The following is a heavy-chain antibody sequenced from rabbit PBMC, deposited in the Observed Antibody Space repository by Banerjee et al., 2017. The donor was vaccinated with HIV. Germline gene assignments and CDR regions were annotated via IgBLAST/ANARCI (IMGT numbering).Heavy chain of an antibody. V-gene: IGHV1S40*01. Sequence: WVRQAPGKGLEWIACIYTGSSGTTYYASWVNGRFTISKASWTTVTLQMTSLTAADTASYFCARDLAGVIGWNFNLWGPGTLVTVS. CDR3: ARDLAGVIGWNFNL. CDR2: IYTGSSGTT. D-gene: IGHD4-1*01. J-gene: IGHJ4*01.